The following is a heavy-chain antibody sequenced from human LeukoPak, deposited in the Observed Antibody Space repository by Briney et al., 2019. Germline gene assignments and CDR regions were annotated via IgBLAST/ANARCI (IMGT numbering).Heavy chain of an antibody. CDR1: GLTFSTYA. V-gene: IGHV3-23*01. D-gene: IGHD2-15*01. J-gene: IGHJ6*03. Sequence: PGGSLRLSCAASGLTFSTYAMTWVRQAPGKGLEWVSLISGTGGSTYYADSVKGRFTISRDNSKNTLYLQLNSLRAEDTAVYYCAKDPRDMLLDYYIDVWGKGTTVTVSS. CDR2: ISGTGGST. CDR3: AKDPRDMLLDYYIDV.